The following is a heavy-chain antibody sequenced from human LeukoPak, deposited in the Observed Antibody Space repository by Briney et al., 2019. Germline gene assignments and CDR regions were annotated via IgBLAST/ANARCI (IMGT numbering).Heavy chain of an antibody. CDR1: GGSFSGYY. Sequence: SETLSLTCAVYGGSFSGYYWSWIRQPPGKGLEWIGEINHSGSTNYNPSLKSRVTISVDTSKNQFSLKLSSVTAADTAVYYCARDSRNHPYGTDVWGQGTTVTVSS. V-gene: IGHV4-34*01. CDR3: ARDSRNHPYGTDV. J-gene: IGHJ6*02. CDR2: INHSGST. D-gene: IGHD1-14*01.